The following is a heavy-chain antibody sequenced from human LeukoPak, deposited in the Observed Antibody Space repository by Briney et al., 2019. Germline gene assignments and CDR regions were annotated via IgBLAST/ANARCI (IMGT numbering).Heavy chain of an antibody. CDR2: IFPADSNT. Sequence: GESLKISCKVSGYTFAHNWIGWVRQKPGRGLEWLGVIFPADSNTAYNSSFRGQVTISVDKSIDTAYLQWGSLKASDSAIYYCARHRATGTWSDFDYWGQGTVVTVSS. CDR3: ARHRATGTWSDFDY. V-gene: IGHV5-51*01. J-gene: IGHJ4*02. CDR1: GYTFAHNW. D-gene: IGHD1-14*01.